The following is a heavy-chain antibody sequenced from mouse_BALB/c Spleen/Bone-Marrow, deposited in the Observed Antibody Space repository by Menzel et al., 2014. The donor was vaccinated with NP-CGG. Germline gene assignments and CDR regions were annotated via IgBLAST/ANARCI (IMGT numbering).Heavy chain of an antibody. D-gene: IGHD2-3*01. J-gene: IGHJ4*01. CDR3: ARDDDSYAMDY. Sequence: VQLVESGPGLVAPSQSLSITCTVSGFSLTSYSVHWVRQPPGKGLEWLGVIWAGGSTNYNSALMSRLSISKDNSESQVFLKMSSLQTDDTAMFYCARDDDSYAMDYWGQGTSVTVSS. CDR1: GFSLTSYS. V-gene: IGHV2-9*02. CDR2: IWAGGST.